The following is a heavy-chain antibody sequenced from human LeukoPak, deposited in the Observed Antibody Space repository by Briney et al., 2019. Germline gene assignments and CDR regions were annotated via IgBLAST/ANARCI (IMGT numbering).Heavy chain of an antibody. CDR3: GSSFSLGGGGGHDWFDP. CDR1: GYSFTSYW. V-gene: IGHV5-51*01. D-gene: IGHD3-16*01. Sequence: GESLKISCKGSGYSFTSYWIGWVRQMPGKGLEWMGIIYPGDSDTRYSPSFQGQVTISADKSISTAYLQWRSLKASDTAMLYRGSSFSLGGGGGHDWFDPGGQGTLVTVSS. CDR2: IYPGDSDT. J-gene: IGHJ5*02.